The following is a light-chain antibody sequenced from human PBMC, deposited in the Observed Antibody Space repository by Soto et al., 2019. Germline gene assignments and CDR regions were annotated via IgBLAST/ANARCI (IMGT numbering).Light chain of an antibody. V-gene: IGKV1-5*03. Sequence: DIQMTQSPSTLSASVGDRVTITCRASQTIANLLAWFQQKPGKAPRLLVFKASSLQGGVPSRFSGSGSGTEFTLTISSLQPDDFANYYCQQYNSYPLTFGQGTKLESK. CDR2: KAS. J-gene: IGKJ2*01. CDR3: QQYNSYPLT. CDR1: QTIANL.